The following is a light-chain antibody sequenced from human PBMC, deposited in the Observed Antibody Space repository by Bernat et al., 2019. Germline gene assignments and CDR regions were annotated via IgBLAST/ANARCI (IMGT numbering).Light chain of an antibody. CDR1: QGISGY. Sequence: IQMTQSPSSFSASTGDRVSITCRASQGISGYLAWYQQKPGKAPKLLIYAASTLQSGVPSRFSGSGYGTDFTLTISCLQSEDFATYYCQQYYSYPWTFGQGTKVEIK. CDR2: AAS. CDR3: QQYYSYPWT. V-gene: IGKV1-8*01. J-gene: IGKJ1*01.